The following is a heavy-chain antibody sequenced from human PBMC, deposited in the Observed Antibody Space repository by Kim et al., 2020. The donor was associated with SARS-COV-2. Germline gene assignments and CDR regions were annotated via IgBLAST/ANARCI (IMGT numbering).Heavy chain of an antibody. J-gene: IGHJ6*02. V-gene: IGHV3-33*01. D-gene: IGHD3-10*01. CDR3: ARLYYYGSGAGMDV. Sequence: GGSLRLSCAASGFTFSSYGMHWVRQAPGKGLEWVAVIWYDGSNKYYADSVKGRFTISRDNSNNKLYLQMNSLGAEDTAVYYCARLYYYGSGAGMDVGGQGTTVTVSS. CDR2: IWYDGSNK. CDR1: GFTFSSYG.